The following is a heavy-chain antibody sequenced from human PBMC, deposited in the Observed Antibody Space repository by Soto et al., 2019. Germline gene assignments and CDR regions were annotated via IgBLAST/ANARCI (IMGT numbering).Heavy chain of an antibody. V-gene: IGHV3-33*01. CDR3: AREGVVVPAAHGLWYYGMDV. Sequence: PGWSLRLSCASSVFTFISYGMHWVRQAPGKGLEWVAVIWYDGSNKYYADSVKGRFTISRDNSKNTLYLQMNSLRAEDTAVYYCAREGVVVPAAHGLWYYGMDVWGQGTTVTVSS. D-gene: IGHD2-2*01. J-gene: IGHJ6*02. CDR1: VFTFISYG. CDR2: IWYDGSNK.